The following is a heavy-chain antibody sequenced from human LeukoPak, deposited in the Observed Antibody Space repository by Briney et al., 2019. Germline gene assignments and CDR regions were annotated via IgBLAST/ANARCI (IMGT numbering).Heavy chain of an antibody. CDR3: ARDHSSDSLTFDY. CDR2: ISGSSSTI. V-gene: IGHV3-48*01. CDR1: GFTLSSYS. D-gene: IGHD6-19*01. J-gene: IGHJ4*02. Sequence: PGGSLRLSCAASGFTLSSYSMNWVRQAPGKGLEWISYISGSSSTIYYADSVKGRFTISRDNAKNSLYLQMNSLRAEDTAVYYCARDHSSDSLTFDYWGQGTLVTVSS.